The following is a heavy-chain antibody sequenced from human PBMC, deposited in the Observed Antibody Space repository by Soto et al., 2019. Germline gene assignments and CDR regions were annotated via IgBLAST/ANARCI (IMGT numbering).Heavy chain of an antibody. CDR1: GFTFSDYY. Sequence: PVGSLRLSGEGSGFTFSDYYISWIRQAPGKGLEWISYSSNSGTFSRYADSVKGRFSISRDNTKNLLYLQMNSLRAEDTAVYYCARSGDNYNRLDYWGQGTPVTVSS. V-gene: IGHV3-11*06. J-gene: IGHJ4*02. CDR3: ARSGDNYNRLDY. D-gene: IGHD1-1*01. CDR2: SSNSGTFS.